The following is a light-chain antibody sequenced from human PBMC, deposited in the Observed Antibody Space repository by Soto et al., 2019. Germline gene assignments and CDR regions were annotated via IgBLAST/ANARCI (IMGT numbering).Light chain of an antibody. CDR1: SGHSSYI. V-gene: IGLV4-60*02. CDR2: LEGSGSY. J-gene: IGLJ2*01. CDR3: ETWDSNTVV. Sequence: QLVLTQSSSASASLGSSVKLTCTLSSGHSSYIIAWHQQQPGKAPRYLMKLEGSGSYNKGSGVPDRFSGSSSGAERYLTISNLQFEDEADYYCETWDSNTVVFGGGTKLTVL.